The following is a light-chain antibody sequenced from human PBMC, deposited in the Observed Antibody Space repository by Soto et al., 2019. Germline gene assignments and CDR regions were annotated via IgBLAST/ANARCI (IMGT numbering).Light chain of an antibody. CDR2: GAY. J-gene: IGKJ1*01. CDR1: QNISNY. V-gene: IGKV1-39*01. CDR3: KQGYSTPRT. Sequence: DIQMTQSPSSLSASVGDRVTITCRASQNISNYLDWYQQKPGKAPKLLIYGAYSLQSGVQARFSGSGSGTDFTLTIRSLQPEDFATYYCKQGYSTPRTFGQGTKVDIK.